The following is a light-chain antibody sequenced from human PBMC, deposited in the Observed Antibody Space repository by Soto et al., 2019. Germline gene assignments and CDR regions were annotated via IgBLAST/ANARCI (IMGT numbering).Light chain of an antibody. V-gene: IGKV4-1*01. Sequence: DIVMTQSPDSLAVSLGERATINCKSSQNILHTSNAKNYLAWYQQKPGQPPKVLIYWTSTRYSGVPDRFSGSGSGTEFTLTFGNREAEDVAVYYCQQYYRTPWTFGQGTKVEIK. CDR3: QQYYRTPWT. J-gene: IGKJ1*01. CDR2: WTS. CDR1: QNILHTSNAKNY.